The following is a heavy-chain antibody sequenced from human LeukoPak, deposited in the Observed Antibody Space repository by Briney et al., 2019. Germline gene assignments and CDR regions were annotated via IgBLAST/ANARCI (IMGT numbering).Heavy chain of an antibody. D-gene: IGHD2-8*01. V-gene: IGHV4-4*02. CDR1: GGSISSSNW. CDR2: IYHSGST. Sequence: PSETLSLTCAVSGGSISSSNWWSWVRQPPGKGLEWIGEIYHSGSTNYNPSLKSRVTISVDTSKNQFSLKLSSVTAADTAVYYCARGLMRGDAFDIWGQGTMVTVSS. CDR3: ARGLMRGDAFDI. J-gene: IGHJ3*02.